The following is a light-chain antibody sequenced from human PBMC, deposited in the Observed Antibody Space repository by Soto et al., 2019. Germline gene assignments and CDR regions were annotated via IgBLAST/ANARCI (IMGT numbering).Light chain of an antibody. CDR2: GAS. V-gene: IGKV3-15*01. Sequence: EIVMTQSPATLSVSPGERATLSCRASQSVSSNLAWYQQKPGQAPRLLIYGASTRATGIPARFSGSGSGTEFTLTISSLQSEDFAVYYCHRYGSSPTFGLGTKLEI. CDR1: QSVSSN. CDR3: HRYGSSPT. J-gene: IGKJ2*01.